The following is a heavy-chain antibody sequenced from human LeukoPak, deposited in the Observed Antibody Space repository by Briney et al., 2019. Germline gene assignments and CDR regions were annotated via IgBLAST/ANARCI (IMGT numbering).Heavy chain of an antibody. CDR2: ISSSGSTI. J-gene: IGHJ3*02. Sequence: TGGSLRLSCAASGFTFSDYYMSWIRQAPGKGLEWVSYISSSGSTIYYADSVKGRFTISRDNAKNSLYLQMNSLRAEDTAVYYCARDLRGGFRAFDIWGQGTMVTVSS. D-gene: IGHD3-10*01. V-gene: IGHV3-11*01. CDR3: ARDLRGGFRAFDI. CDR1: GFTFSDYY.